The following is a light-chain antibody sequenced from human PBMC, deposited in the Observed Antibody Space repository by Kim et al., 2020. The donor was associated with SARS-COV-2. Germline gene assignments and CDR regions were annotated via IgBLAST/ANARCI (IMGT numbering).Light chain of an antibody. V-gene: IGKV3-15*01. CDR2: GAS. CDR3: QQYSHWPPYT. J-gene: IGKJ2*01. Sequence: VSPGERVTLSCRASQSVDSNLAWYQQKPGQALRLLIYGASTRATDIPARFSGSGSGTEFTLIISSLQSEDFAVYYCQQYSHWPPYTFGQGTKLEIK. CDR1: QSVDSN.